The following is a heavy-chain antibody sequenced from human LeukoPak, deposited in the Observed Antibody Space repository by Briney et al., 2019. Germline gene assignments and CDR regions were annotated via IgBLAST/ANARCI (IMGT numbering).Heavy chain of an antibody. D-gene: IGHD2-2*01. CDR2: IIPIFGRA. CDR3: ARDQGEYQLLAAFDY. Sequence: ASVKVSCKASGGTFSSYAISWVRQAPGQGLEWMGGIIPIFGRANYAQKFQGRVTITADESTSTAYMELSSLRSEDTAVYYCARDQGEYQLLAAFDYWGQGTLVTVSS. V-gene: IGHV1-69*13. CDR1: GGTFSSYA. J-gene: IGHJ4*02.